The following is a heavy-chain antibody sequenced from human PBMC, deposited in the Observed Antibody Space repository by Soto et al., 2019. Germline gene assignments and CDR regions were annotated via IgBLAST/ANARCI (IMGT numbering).Heavy chain of an antibody. D-gene: IGHD3-3*01. CDR1: GFTFSSYA. J-gene: IGHJ3*02. CDR3: AKKTYYDFWSGYYTSDAFDI. CDR2: ISGSGGST. V-gene: IGHV3-23*01. Sequence: GGSLRLSCAASGFTFSSYAMSWVRQAPGKGLEWVSAISGSGGSTYYADSVKGRFTISRDNSKNTLYLQMNSLRAEDTAVYYCAKKTYYDFWSGYYTSDAFDIWGQGTMVTVSS.